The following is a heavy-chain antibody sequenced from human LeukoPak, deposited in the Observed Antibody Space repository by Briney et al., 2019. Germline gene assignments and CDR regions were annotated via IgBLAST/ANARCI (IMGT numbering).Heavy chain of an antibody. J-gene: IGHJ5*02. CDR1: GGSISSGGYS. CDR2: IYHSGST. CDR3: ARRDSSGWPATYNWFDP. Sequence: SETLSLTCAVSGGSISSGGYSWSWIRQPPGKGLEWIGYIYHSGSTYYNPSLKSRVTISVDTSKNQFSLKLSSVTAADTAVYYCARRDSSGWPATYNWFDPWGQGTLVTVSS. V-gene: IGHV4-30-2*03. D-gene: IGHD6-19*01.